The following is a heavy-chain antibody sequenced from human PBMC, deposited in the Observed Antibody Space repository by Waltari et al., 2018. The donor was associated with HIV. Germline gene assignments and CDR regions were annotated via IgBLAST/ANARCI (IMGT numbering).Heavy chain of an antibody. D-gene: IGHD4-4*01. CDR1: GGSITSSSYH. CDR3: ARHNDYRDYYYYGMDV. V-gene: IGHV4-39*01. J-gene: IGHJ6*02. Sequence: QMQLQESGPGLVKPSETLSLTCTVSGGSITSSSYHWGWIRQPPGKGPEWIGSVYYSGLTYYNPSLKTRVTVSIDTSKNQFSLTLSSVTAADTAVYYCARHNDYRDYYYYGMDVWGQGTTVAVSS. CDR2: VYYSGLT.